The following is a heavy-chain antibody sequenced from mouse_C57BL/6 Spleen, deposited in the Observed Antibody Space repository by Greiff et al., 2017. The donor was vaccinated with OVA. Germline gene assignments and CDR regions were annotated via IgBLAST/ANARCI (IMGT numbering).Heavy chain of an antibody. Sequence: VQRVESGPGLVAPSQSLSITCTVSGFSLTSYGVSWVRQPPGKGLEWLGVIWGDGSTNYHSALISRLSISKDNSKSQVFLQLNSLQTDDTATYVCEKAGGKGDMEYGGKGIRVTVST. V-gene: IGHV2-3*01. J-gene: IGHJ4*01. CDR3: EKAGGKGDMEY. CDR1: GFSLTSYG. CDR2: IWGDGST.